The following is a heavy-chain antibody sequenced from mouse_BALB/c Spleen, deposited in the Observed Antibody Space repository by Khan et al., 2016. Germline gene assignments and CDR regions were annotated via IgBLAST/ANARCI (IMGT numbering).Heavy chain of an antibody. Sequence: QIQLVQSGPELKKPGKTVKISCKASGYTFTNYGMNWVKQAPGKGLKWMGWINTYSGESTYADDFKGRFAFSLETSANTDYLQINNLKNEDTATDCCARYRYYYGSSRDCDVWGAGTTVTVSS. V-gene: IGHV9-3-1*01. CDR1: GYTFTNYG. J-gene: IGHJ1*01. D-gene: IGHD1-1*01. CDR3: ARYRYYYGSSRDCDV. CDR2: INTYSGES.